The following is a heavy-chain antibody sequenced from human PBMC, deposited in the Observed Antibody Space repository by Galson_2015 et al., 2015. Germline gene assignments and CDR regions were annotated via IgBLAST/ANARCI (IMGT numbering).Heavy chain of an antibody. J-gene: IGHJ4*02. CDR2: ISDSGSFT. V-gene: IGHV3-21*01. Sequence: SLRLSCAVSGFTFNSYHMNWVRRAPGKGLEWVSFISDSGSFTYYADSVKGRSTVSRDDARKSMYLQMNNLRDDDTAVYYCGRDRTGTDGSSGTNDYWGQGTLVTVSS. CDR1: GFTFNSYH. D-gene: IGHD3-22*01. CDR3: GRDRTGTDGSSGTNDY.